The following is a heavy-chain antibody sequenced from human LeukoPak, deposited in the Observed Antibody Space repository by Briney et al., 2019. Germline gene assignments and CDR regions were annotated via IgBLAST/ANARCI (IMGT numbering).Heavy chain of an antibody. V-gene: IGHV1-18*01. D-gene: IGHD2-15*01. CDR1: GGTFSSYA. CDR2: ISAYNGNT. J-gene: IGHJ6*03. Sequence: VASVKVSCKASGGTFSSYAISWVRQAPGQGLEWMGWISAYNGNTNYAQKLQGRVTMTTDTSTSTAYMELRSLRSDDTAVYYCARSAGCSGGSRYGGYMDVWGKGTTVTVSS. CDR3: ARSAGCSGGSRYGGYMDV.